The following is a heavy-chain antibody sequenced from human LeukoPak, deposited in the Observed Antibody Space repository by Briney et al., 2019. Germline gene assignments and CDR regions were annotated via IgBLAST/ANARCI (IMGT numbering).Heavy chain of an antibody. Sequence: GGSLRLSCAASGFTFSSYWMRWVRQAPGKGLVCVSRINSDGSDTTYADSVKGRFSISRDNAKNTLYLQMNSLRAEDTAVYYCASPRGYDILTGPFDYWGQGTLVTVSS. V-gene: IGHV3-74*01. CDR1: GFTFSSYW. CDR3: ASPRGYDILTGPFDY. CDR2: INSDGSDT. D-gene: IGHD3-9*01. J-gene: IGHJ4*02.